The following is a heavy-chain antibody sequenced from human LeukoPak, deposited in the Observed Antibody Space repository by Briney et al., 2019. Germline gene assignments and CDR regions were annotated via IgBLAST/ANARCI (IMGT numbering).Heavy chain of an antibody. CDR2: IKQDGSET. CDR1: GVTFRDYW. J-gene: IGHJ4*02. V-gene: IGHV3-7*01. CDR3: VSDRASFDSSGFYNLDY. D-gene: IGHD3-22*01. Sequence: GGSLRLSCASSGVTFRDYWMSGVRQAPGKGLEWLANIKQDGSETYYVDYVKGRFTISRDNAKNSLYLQMNRLRDEDTAVYYCVSDRASFDSSGFYNLDYWGQGTLVTVSS.